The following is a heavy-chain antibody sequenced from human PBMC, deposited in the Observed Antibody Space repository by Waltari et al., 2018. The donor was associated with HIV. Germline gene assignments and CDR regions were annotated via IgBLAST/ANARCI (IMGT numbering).Heavy chain of an antibody. CDR3: GRDLFPRLQLRSDWIDP. D-gene: IGHD1-1*01. V-gene: IGHV1-18*01. CDR2: ISVFNANT. CDR1: GYTFNNYG. J-gene: IGHJ5*02. Sequence: QVQLEQSGTEVKKPGASVKVSCRASGYTFNNYGITWVRQAPGQGLEWMGWISVFNANTNYAQKFQGRVTMTADTATRTVYLERRSLKSDDTAVYFCGRDLFPRLQLRSDWIDPWGQGTLVIVSS.